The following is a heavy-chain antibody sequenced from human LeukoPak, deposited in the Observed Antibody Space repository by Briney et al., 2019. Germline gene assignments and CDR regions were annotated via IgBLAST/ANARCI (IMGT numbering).Heavy chain of an antibody. CDR1: GGSSSSSSHS. CDR3: ARQGYSGSSDYFDY. V-gene: IGHV4-39*01. Sequence: PSETLSLTCTVSGGSSSSSSHSWSWIRQPPGKGLEWIGSIYYSGSTYYNPSLKSRVTISIDTSKNQFSLKLSSVTAADTSVYYCARQGYSGSSDYFDYWGQGTLVTVSS. CDR2: IYYSGST. D-gene: IGHD1-26*01. J-gene: IGHJ4*02.